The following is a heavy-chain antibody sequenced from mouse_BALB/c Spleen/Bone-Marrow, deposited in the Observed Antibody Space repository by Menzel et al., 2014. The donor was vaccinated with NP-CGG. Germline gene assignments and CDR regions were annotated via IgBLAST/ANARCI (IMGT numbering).Heavy chain of an antibody. J-gene: IGHJ4*01. D-gene: IGHD2-3*01. CDR3: ARKDGGYYVMDY. V-gene: IGHV2-6-4*01. CDR1: GFSLSRYN. Sequence: QVQLKESGPGLVAPSQNLSITCTVSGFSLSRYNIHWIRQPPGKGLEWLGMIWGGGGTDHNSALKSRLRISKDNSKSHIFLKINSLQIDDTAMYYCARKDGGYYVMDYWGQGTSVTVSS. CDR2: IWGGGGT.